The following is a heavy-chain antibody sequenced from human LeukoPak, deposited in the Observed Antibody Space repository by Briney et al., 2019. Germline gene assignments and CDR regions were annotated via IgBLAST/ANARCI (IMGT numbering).Heavy chain of an antibody. CDR3: ARGVAVVVAATPRNDAFDI. CDR1: GGSISSSSYY. Sequence: SETLSLTCTVSGGSISSSSYYWGWIRQPPGKGLEWIGSIYYSGSTYYNLSLKSRVTISVDTSKNQFSLKLSSVTAADTAVYYCARGVAVVVAATPRNDAFDIWGQGTMVTVSS. V-gene: IGHV4-39*07. CDR2: IYYSGST. J-gene: IGHJ3*02. D-gene: IGHD2-15*01.